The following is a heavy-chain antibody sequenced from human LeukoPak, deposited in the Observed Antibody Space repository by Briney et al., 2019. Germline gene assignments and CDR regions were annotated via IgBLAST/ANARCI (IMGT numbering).Heavy chain of an antibody. V-gene: IGHV3-30-3*01. CDR3: ARDYSGYEGFDS. CDR1: GFTFSSYA. CDR2: ISYDGSNK. J-gene: IGHJ4*02. Sequence: GGSLRLSCAASGFTFSSYAMHWVRQAPGKGLEWVAVISYDGSNKYYADSVKGRFTISRDNSKNTLYLQMNSLRAEDTAVYYCARDYSGYEGFDSWGQGTLVTVSS. D-gene: IGHD5-12*01.